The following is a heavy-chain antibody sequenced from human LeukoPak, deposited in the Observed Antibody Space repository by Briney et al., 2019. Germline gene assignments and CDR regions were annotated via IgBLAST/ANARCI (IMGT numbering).Heavy chain of an antibody. CDR3: AKGKGQRGQGFDI. Sequence: PGGSLRLSCAASGFTFTSYGMSWVRQAPGKGLEYASIITTSGGTTYYSDSVKGRFTISRDNSRNTLYLQMNSLRAEDTALYYCAKGKGQRGQGFDIWGQGTMVTVSS. CDR1: GFTFTSYG. J-gene: IGHJ3*02. D-gene: IGHD5-24*01. CDR2: ITTSGGTT. V-gene: IGHV3-23*01.